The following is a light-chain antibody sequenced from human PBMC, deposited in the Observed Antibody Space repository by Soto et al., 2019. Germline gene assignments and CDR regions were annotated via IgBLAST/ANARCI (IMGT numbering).Light chain of an antibody. CDR2: KAS. CDR1: QSISSW. V-gene: IGKV1-5*03. J-gene: IGKJ4*02. Sequence: DIQMTQSPSTLSASVGDRVTITCRASQSISSWLAWYQQKPGKAPKLLIYKASSLESGVPLRFSGSGSGTEFTLTISSLQPDDFATYYCQQYNSYSGFGGGTKVEI. CDR3: QQYNSYSG.